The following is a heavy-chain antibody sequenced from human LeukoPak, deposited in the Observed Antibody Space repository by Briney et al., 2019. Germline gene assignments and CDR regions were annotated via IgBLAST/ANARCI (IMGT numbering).Heavy chain of an antibody. J-gene: IGHJ5*02. V-gene: IGHV3-7*01. CDR2: IKQDGSEK. CDR3: TRDFDP. CDR1: GLSFGNYW. Sequence: GGSLRLSCVASGLSFGNYWMDWVRQAPGKGLEWVGNIKQDGSEKYYVDSVKGRFTISRDNAKNSLHLDMNSLRVEDTAIYYCTRDFDPWGQGTLVTVSS.